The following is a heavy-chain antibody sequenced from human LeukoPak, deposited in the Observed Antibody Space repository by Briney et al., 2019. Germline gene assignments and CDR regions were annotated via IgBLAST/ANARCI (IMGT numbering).Heavy chain of an antibody. V-gene: IGHV4-34*01. D-gene: IGHD3-22*01. Sequence: PSETLSLTCAVYGGSFSGYYWSWIRQPPGKGLEWIGEINHSGSTNYNPSLKSRVTISVDTSKNQFSLKLSSVTAADTAVYYCARRLGNDSSGYYSTIRSRRHFDYWGQGTLVTVSS. J-gene: IGHJ4*02. CDR3: ARRLGNDSSGYYSTIRSRRHFDY. CDR1: GGSFSGYY. CDR2: INHSGST.